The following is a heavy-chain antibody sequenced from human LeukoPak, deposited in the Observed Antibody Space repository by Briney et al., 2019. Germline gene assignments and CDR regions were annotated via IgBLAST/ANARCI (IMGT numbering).Heavy chain of an antibody. J-gene: IGHJ4*02. V-gene: IGHV4-34*01. D-gene: IGHD3-22*01. CDR2: INQSGSA. Sequence: PSETLSLTCAVSGGSFSGHYWSWIRQPPGKGLEWIGEINQSGSAKYDPSLKRRVSISVHLSKNEFSLELNSVTAADTAVYYCARGQPRNFDSSGYYSGGFYDYDFWGQGTQVTVSS. CDR3: ARGQPRNFDSSGYYSGGFYDYDF. CDR1: GGSFSGHY.